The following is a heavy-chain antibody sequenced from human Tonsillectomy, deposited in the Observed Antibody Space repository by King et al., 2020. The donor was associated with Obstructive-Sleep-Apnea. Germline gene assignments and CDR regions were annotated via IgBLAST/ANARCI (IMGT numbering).Heavy chain of an antibody. J-gene: IGHJ5*02. CDR1: GGSISSSSYY. Sequence: QLQESGPGLVKPSETLSLTCTVSGGSISSSSYYWGWIRQPPGKGLEWIGSIYYSGSTYYNPSLKSRVTISVDTSKNQFSLKLSSVTAADTAGYYCARDRWFGELLSQNWFDPWGQGTLVTVSS. V-gene: IGHV4-39*07. CDR3: ARDRWFGELLSQNWFDP. D-gene: IGHD3-10*01. CDR2: IYYSGST.